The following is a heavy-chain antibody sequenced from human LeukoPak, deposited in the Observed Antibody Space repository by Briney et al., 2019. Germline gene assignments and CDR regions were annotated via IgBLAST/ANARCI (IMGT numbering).Heavy chain of an antibody. D-gene: IGHD2-21*02. V-gene: IGHV1-3*01. Sequence: ASVKVSCKASGYTFTSYAMHWVRQAPGQRLEWMGWINAGNGNTKYSQKFQGRVTITRDTSASTAYMELSSLRSEDTAVYYCARVKGAYCGGDCYSNWFDPWGQGTLVTVSS. J-gene: IGHJ5*02. CDR2: INAGNGNT. CDR3: ARVKGAYCGGDCYSNWFDP. CDR1: GYTFTSYA.